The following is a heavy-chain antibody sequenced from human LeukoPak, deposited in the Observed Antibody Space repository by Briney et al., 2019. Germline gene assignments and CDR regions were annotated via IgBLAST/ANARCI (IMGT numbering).Heavy chain of an antibody. CDR1: GFTFSSYW. CDR2: IKQDGSEK. V-gene: IGHV3-7*04. CDR3: ARDGSSTAAAGSVRSDY. Sequence: PGGSLRLSCAASGFTFSSYWMSWVRQAPGKGLEWVANIKQDGSEKYYVDSVKGRFTISRDNDKNSLYLQMNSLRAEDTAVYYCARDGSSTAAAGSVRSDYWGQGTLVTVSS. J-gene: IGHJ4*02. D-gene: IGHD6-13*01.